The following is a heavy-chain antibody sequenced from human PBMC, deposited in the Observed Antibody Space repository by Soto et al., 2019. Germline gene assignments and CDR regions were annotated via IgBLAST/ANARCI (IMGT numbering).Heavy chain of an antibody. CDR1: GGTFSSYA. CDR2: IIPIFGTA. CDR3: ARDQSINCSSTSCYEYYYYYGMDV. D-gene: IGHD2-2*01. Sequence: SVKVSCKASGGTFSSYAISWVRQAPGQGLEWMGGIIPIFGTANYAQKFQGRVTITADESTSTAYMELSGLRSEDTAVYYCARDQSINCSSTSCYEYYYYYGMDVWGQGTTVTVS. V-gene: IGHV1-69*13. J-gene: IGHJ6*02.